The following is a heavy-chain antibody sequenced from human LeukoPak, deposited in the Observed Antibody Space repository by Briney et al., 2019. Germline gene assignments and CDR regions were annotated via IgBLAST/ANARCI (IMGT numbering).Heavy chain of an antibody. CDR1: GFTFSSYN. CDR2: ISAGSSYI. J-gene: IGHJ4*02. Sequence: PGGSLRLSCAASGFTFSSYNMNWVRQAPGKGLEWVSYISAGSSYIYYAHSVKGRFTISRDNAKTSLYLQMNSLRAEDTAVYYCASPRIAAVSTGGGWGQGTLVTVSS. CDR3: ASPRIAAVSTGGG. D-gene: IGHD6-13*01. V-gene: IGHV3-21*01.